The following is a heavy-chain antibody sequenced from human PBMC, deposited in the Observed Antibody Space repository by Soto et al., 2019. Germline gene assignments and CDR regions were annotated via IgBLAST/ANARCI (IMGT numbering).Heavy chain of an antibody. D-gene: IGHD5-12*01. V-gene: IGHV4-4*07. Sequence: SETLSLTCTVSGGSISSYYWSWIRQPAGKGLEWIGRIYTSGSTNYNPSLKSRVTMSVDTPKNQFSLKLSSVTAADTAVYYCASIPSGYDRPYFAYSGQGTLVTVS. J-gene: IGHJ4*02. CDR1: GGSISSYY. CDR2: IYTSGST. CDR3: ASIPSGYDRPYFAY.